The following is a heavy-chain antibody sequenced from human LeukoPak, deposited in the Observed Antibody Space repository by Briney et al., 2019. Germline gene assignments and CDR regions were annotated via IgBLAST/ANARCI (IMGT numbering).Heavy chain of an antibody. CDR1: GFTFDRFA. D-gene: IGHD6-19*01. CDR3: VNQISGWVY. V-gene: IGHV3-64D*06. Sequence: GGSLRLSCSASGFTFDRFAMRWVRQAPGKGLEYLSGIGSNGRSTHNADSVKGRFTISRDNSKNTLFLQMTSLRAEDTAVYYCVNQISGWVYWGQGTLVTVSS. CDR2: IGSNGRST. J-gene: IGHJ4*02.